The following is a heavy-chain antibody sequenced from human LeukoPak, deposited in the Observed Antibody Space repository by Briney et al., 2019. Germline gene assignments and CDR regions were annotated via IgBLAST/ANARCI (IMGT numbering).Heavy chain of an antibody. J-gene: IGHJ4*02. V-gene: IGHV3-74*01. Sequence: GGSLRLSCAASGFTFGDYWMHWVRRGPGRALVWVSRIDTDGSSVNYADSAKGRFTISRDNAKSKLYLQMNNLTADDTAVYVCVRGRGHYFDFWGQGIQVTVSS. CDR2: IDTDGSSV. CDR3: VRGRGHYFDF. D-gene: IGHD3-10*01. CDR1: GFTFGDYW.